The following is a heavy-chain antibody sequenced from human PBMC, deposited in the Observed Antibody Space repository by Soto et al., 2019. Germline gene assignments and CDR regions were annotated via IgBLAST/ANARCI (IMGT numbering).Heavy chain of an antibody. CDR3: ARDLDGSGAYYTDF. CDR1: GYTFPNYG. CDR2: ISAYKTNI. J-gene: IGHJ4*02. Sequence: QVQLVQSGAEVKKPGASVKVYCKASGYTFPNYGITWVRQAPGQGLEWMGWISAYKTNIKYAQKFQGRVTLTTDTSTSTAYMELRSLRSDDTAIYYCARDLDGSGAYYTDFWGQGTLVTVSS. V-gene: IGHV1-18*01. D-gene: IGHD3-10*01.